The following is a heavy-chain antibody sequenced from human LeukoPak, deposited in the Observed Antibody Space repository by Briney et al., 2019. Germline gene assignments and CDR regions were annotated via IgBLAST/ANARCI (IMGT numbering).Heavy chain of an antibody. CDR1: GFTFSSYW. CDR3: AKWSSSWYGDYFDY. CDR2: IKQDGSEK. J-gene: IGHJ4*02. V-gene: IGHV3-7*01. Sequence: GGSLRLSCAASGFTFSSYWMSWVRPPPGKGLEWVANIKQDGSEKYYVDSVKGRFTISRDNAKNSLYLQMNSLRAEDTAVYYCAKWSSSWYGDYFDYWGQGTLVTVSS. D-gene: IGHD6-13*01.